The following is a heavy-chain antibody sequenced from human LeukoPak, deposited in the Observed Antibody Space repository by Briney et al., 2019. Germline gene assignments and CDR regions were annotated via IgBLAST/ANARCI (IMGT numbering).Heavy chain of an antibody. CDR1: GFTFSAYW. CDR3: AGDYGGDAGLDS. J-gene: IGHJ4*02. CDR2: IKSDGSGA. D-gene: IGHD4-23*01. Sequence: GGSLRLSCAASGFTFSAYWMHWVRQVPEKGLVWVSQIKSDGSGATYADSVKGRFTISRDNSKNTLYLQMNSLRAEDTAVYYCAGDYGGDAGLDSWGQGTLVTVSS. V-gene: IGHV3-74*01.